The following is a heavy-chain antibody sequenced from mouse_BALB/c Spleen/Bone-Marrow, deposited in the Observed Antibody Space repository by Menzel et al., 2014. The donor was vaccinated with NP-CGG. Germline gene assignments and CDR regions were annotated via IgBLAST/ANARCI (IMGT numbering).Heavy chain of an antibody. CDR1: GYTFTGYC. Sequence: QVQLQQPGAELVKPGASVKLSCKASGYTFTGYCMHWVKQRPGQVLEWIGETNPSNGRTNYNEKFKSMATLTVDKSSSTAYMQLSSLTSEDSAVFFCARLIYGSSYIVDFWGKGTSVTVSS. CDR2: TNPSNGRT. V-gene: IGHV1S81*02. D-gene: IGHD1-1*01. J-gene: IGHJ4*01. CDR3: ARLIYGSSYIVDF.